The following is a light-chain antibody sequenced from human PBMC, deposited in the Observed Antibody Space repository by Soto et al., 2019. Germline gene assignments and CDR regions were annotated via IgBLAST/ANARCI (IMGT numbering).Light chain of an antibody. V-gene: IGLV2-14*01. J-gene: IGLJ3*02. Sequence: QSALTQPASVSGWPGQTITIYCTGTSSDVGGSIYVSWYQLSPGKAPKLLIYDFDRPAGVSIRFSCSMSGNTASLSISRLESEDEADYYGYSYTSSGTVVFGGGTKLTVL. CDR1: SSDVGGSIY. CDR3: YSYTSSGTVV. CDR2: DF.